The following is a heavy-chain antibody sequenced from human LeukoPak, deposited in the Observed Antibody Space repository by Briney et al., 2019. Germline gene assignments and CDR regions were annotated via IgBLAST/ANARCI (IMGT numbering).Heavy chain of an antibody. J-gene: IGHJ6*02. Sequence: GGSLRLSCAASGFTFSSYEMNWVRQAPGKGLEWVSYISGSGNTIYYADSVKGRFTISRDNAKNSLYLQMNSLRAEDTAVYYCARDSYRCSDYYGMDVWGQGTTVTVSS. CDR2: ISGSGNTI. D-gene: IGHD4/OR15-4a*01. V-gene: IGHV3-48*03. CDR1: GFTFSSYE. CDR3: ARDSYRCSDYYGMDV.